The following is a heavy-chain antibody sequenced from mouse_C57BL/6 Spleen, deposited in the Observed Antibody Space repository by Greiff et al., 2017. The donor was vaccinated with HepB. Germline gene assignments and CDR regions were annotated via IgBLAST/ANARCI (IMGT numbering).Heavy chain of an antibody. D-gene: IGHD2-4*01. J-gene: IGHJ2*01. CDR2: IRNKANGYTT. CDR1: GFTFTDYY. Sequence: EVKLMESGGGLVQPGGSLSLSCAASGFTFTDYYMSWVRQPPGKALEWLGFIRNKANGYTTEYSASVKGRFTISRDNSQSILYLQMNALRAEDSATYYCARRDYDYFDDWGQGTTLTVSS. CDR3: ARRDYDYFDD. V-gene: IGHV7-3*01.